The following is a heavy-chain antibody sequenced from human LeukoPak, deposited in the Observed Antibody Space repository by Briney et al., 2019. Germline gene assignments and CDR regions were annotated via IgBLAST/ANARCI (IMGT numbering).Heavy chain of an antibody. CDR2: IYSGGST. Sequence: GGSLRLSCAASGFTVSDNYMSWVRQAPGKGLEWVSVIYSGGSTYYADSVKGRFTISRDNSKNTLYLQMNSLRAEDTAVYYCARDFMATITDYWGQGTQVTVSS. J-gene: IGHJ4*02. V-gene: IGHV3-66*01. CDR1: GFTVSDNY. D-gene: IGHD5-24*01. CDR3: ARDFMATITDY.